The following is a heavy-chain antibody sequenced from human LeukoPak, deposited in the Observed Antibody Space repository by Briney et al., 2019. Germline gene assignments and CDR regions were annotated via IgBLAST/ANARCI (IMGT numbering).Heavy chain of an antibody. CDR1: GFTFSSYS. D-gene: IGHD3-16*01. CDR3: ARGMRGDWFDP. V-gene: IGHV3-21*01. CDR2: ISSSSSYI. J-gene: IGHJ5*02. Sequence: GGSLRLSCAASGFTFSSYSMNWVRQAPGKGLEWVSSISSSSSYIYCADSAKGRFTISRDNAKNSLYLQMNSLRAEDTAVYYCARGMRGDWFDPWGQGTLVTVSS.